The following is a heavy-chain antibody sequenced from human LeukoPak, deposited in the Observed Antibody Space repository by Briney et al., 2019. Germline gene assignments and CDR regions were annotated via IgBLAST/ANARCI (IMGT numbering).Heavy chain of an antibody. CDR1: GGSISSSSYY. D-gene: IGHD6-19*01. CDR2: IYYSGST. Sequence: SETLSLTCTVSGGSISSSSYYWGWIRQPPGKGLEWIGYIYYSGSTNYNPSLKSRVTISVDTSKNQFSLKLTSVAAADTAVYYCARDSSGWYHWFDPWGQGTLVTVSS. J-gene: IGHJ5*02. CDR3: ARDSSGWYHWFDP. V-gene: IGHV4-61*01.